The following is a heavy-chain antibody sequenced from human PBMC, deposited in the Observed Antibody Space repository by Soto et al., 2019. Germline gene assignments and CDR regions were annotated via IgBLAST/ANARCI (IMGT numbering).Heavy chain of an antibody. Sequence: ASVKVSCKASGYTFTNFGISWVRQAPGQGLEWMGWISAYNGNTNYAQKFQGRVTMTTDTSTSTAYMEVRSLRFEDTAVYYCARTIGPWGQGTLVTVSS. CDR2: ISAYNGNT. CDR3: ARTIGP. V-gene: IGHV1-18*01. CDR1: GYTFTNFG. D-gene: IGHD1-26*01. J-gene: IGHJ5*02.